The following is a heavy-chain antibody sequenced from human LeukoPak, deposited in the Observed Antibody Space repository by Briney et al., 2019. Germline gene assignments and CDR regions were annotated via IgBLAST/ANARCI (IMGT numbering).Heavy chain of an antibody. J-gene: IGHJ4*02. CDR2: IYTSGST. D-gene: IGHD6-13*01. CDR3: ARWTSSSWYRFDY. CDR1: GGSIRSSGNY. V-gene: IGHV4-61*02. Sequence: TLSLTCSVFGGSIRSSGNYWSWIRQPAGKGLEWIGRIYTSGSTSYNPSLESRVTMSVDTSKNQFSLNLRSVTAADTAVYYCARWTSSSWYRFDYWGQGTLVTVSS.